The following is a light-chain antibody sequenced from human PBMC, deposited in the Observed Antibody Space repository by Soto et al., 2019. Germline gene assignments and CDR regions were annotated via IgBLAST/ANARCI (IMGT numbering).Light chain of an antibody. CDR1: QSISSY. CDR3: QQSYSTLPWT. J-gene: IGKJ1*01. Sequence: DLQMTQSPSSLSASVGDRVTITCRASQSISSYLNWYQQKPGKAPKILIYAASSLQSGVPSRFSGSGSGTDFTLTISSLQPEDFATYYCQQSYSTLPWTFGQGTKVEIK. CDR2: AAS. V-gene: IGKV1-39*01.